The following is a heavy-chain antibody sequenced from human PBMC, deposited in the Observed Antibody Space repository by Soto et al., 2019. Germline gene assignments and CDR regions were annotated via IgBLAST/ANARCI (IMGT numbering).Heavy chain of an antibody. V-gene: IGHV1-69*14. J-gene: IGHJ2*01. CDR1: GGTFSSYA. D-gene: IGHD4-17*01. Sequence: QVQLVQSGAEVKKPGSSVKVSCKTSGGTFSSYAINWVRQAPGQGLEWMGGIIPIFGTANYAQKCQGRITITAXXAXNXXYMELRSLRSDDTAVYYCASSPPPTVTMYSRFFDLWGRGTLVTVSS. CDR2: IIPIFGTA. CDR3: ASSPPPTVTMYSRFFDL.